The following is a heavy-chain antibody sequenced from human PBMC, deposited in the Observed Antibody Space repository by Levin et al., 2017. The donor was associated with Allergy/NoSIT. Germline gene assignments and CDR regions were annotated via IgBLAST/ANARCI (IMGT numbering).Heavy chain of an antibody. V-gene: IGHV1-46*03. D-gene: IGHD3-10*01. CDR3: ARGLAQYYYGSGSYQARADYYYYMDV. CDR1: GYTFTSYY. CDR2: INPSGGST. J-gene: IGHJ6*03. Sequence: ASVKVSCKASGYTFTSYYMHWVRQAPGQGLEWMGIINPSGGSTSYAQKFQGRVTMTRDTSTSTVYMELSSLRSEDTAVYYCARGLAQYYYGSGSYQARADYYYYMDVWGKGTTVTVSS.